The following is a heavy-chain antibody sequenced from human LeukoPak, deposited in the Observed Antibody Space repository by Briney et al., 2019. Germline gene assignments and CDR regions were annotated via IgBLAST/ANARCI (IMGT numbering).Heavy chain of an antibody. CDR2: IKRDGNEK. J-gene: IGHJ5*01. CDR3: AKEGAYPIITYDS. CDR1: GFTFSRYW. V-gene: IGHV3-7*01. D-gene: IGHD3-10*01. Sequence: GGSLRLSCVASGFTFSRYWMNWVRQAPGKGLEWVANIKRDGNEKNYVDSVKGRFSISRDNAKNSLYLQMDSLRAEDTAVYYCAKEGAYPIITYDSWGQGAPVSVSS.